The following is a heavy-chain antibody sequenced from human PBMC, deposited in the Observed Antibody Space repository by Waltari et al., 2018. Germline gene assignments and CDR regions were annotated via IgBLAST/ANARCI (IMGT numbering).Heavy chain of an antibody. D-gene: IGHD2-15*01. CDR3: VRNRGWQQFDF. CDR1: GFTLSHYW. V-gene: IGHV3-7*01. CDR2: IKEDGGRK. Sequence: EVQLVESGGGLVQPGGSLRLSCAASGFTLSHYWMGWVRQAPGKGLEWVAGIKEDGGRKDYGDSGKGRFTISRDNAKSTLYLQMNSLRAEDTAVFYCVRNRGWQQFDFWGQGTLVTVSS. J-gene: IGHJ4*02.